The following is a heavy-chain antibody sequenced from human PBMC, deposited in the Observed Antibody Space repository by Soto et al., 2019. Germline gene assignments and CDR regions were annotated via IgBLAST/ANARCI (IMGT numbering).Heavy chain of an antibody. V-gene: IGHV3-30-3*01. J-gene: IGHJ4*02. D-gene: IGHD5-18*01. CDR3: ATSEDKRGTYGYPLDY. CDR1: GFTFSKFA. Sequence: QVQLVESGGGVVQPGRSLRLSCAASGFTFSKFAMHWVRQAPGKGLEWVTVISNDGTKTYYADSVKGRFTLSRDNSKNTLSLLMNNLRADDTAIYYCATSEDKRGTYGYPLDYWGQGTLVTVSS. CDR2: ISNDGTKT.